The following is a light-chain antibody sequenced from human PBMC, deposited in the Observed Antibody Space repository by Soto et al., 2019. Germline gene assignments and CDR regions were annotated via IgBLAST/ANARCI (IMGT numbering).Light chain of an antibody. J-gene: IGLJ3*02. V-gene: IGLV2-14*01. Sequence: QSVLTQPASVSGSPGQSITISCTGTSSDVGGYNYVSWYQQYPAKAPKLLIYDVSSRPSGVSNRFSGSKSGNTASLTISGLQAEYEDDYYCSSYTISSTPWVFGGGTKLTVL. CDR2: DVS. CDR3: SSYTISSTPWV. CDR1: SSDVGGYNY.